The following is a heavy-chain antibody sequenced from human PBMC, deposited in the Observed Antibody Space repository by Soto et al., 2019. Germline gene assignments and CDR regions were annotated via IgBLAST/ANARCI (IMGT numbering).Heavy chain of an antibody. V-gene: IGHV4-31*03. CDR1: GGSISSGAYY. CDR2: IYYTGST. Sequence: SETLSLTCTVSGGSISSGAYYWSWIRQHPGEGLEWIGHIYYTGSTYYNPSLKSRLTISLGTSKNQFSLKLNSVTAADTAVYYCARALSTVTTLGFDYWGQGTLVTVSS. D-gene: IGHD4-17*01. CDR3: ARALSTVTTLGFDY. J-gene: IGHJ4*02.